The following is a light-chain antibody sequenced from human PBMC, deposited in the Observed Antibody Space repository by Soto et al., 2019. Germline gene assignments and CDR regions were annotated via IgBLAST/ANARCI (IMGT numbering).Light chain of an antibody. CDR2: EDS. V-gene: IGLV2-23*01. CDR3: CSYAGSSTYV. CDR1: SSDFGSYNL. J-gene: IGLJ1*01. Sequence: QSVLTQPASVSGSPGQSITISCTGTSSDFGSYNLVSWYQQHPGKAPKLMIYEDSKRPSGVSNRFSGSKSGNTASLTISGLQAEDDADYYCCSYAGSSTYVFGTGTKVPVL.